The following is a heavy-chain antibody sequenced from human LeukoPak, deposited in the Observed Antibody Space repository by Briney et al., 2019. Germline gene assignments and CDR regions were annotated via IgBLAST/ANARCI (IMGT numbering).Heavy chain of an antibody. CDR1: GYTFTSYG. D-gene: IGHD2-2*01. J-gene: IGHJ6*03. Sequence: ASVKVSCKASGYTFTSYGISWVRQAPGQGLEWVGWISAYNGNTNYAQKLQGRVTMTTDTSTSTAYMELRSLRSDDTAVYYCARVVVVPAANYYYYYYYMDVWGKGTTVTVSS. CDR3: ARVVVVPAANYYYYYYYMDV. CDR2: ISAYNGNT. V-gene: IGHV1-18*01.